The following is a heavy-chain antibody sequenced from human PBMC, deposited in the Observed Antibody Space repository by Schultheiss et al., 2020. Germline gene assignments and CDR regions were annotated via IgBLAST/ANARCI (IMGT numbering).Heavy chain of an antibody. Sequence: SETLSLTCAVYGGSFSGYYWSWIRQPPGKGLEWIGEINHSGSTNYNPSLKSRVTISVDTSKNQFSLKLSSVTAADTAVYYCAKDPGIAVSGVPLYFDYWGQGTLVTVSS. CDR3: AKDPGIAVSGVPLYFDY. V-gene: IGHV4-34*01. CDR1: GGSFSGYY. D-gene: IGHD6-19*01. CDR2: INHSGST. J-gene: IGHJ4*02.